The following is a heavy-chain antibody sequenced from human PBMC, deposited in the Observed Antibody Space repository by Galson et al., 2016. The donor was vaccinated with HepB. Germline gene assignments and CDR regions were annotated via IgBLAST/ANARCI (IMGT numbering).Heavy chain of an antibody. J-gene: IGHJ4*02. Sequence: ETLSLTCTVSGDSLIHYCWGWIRQPPGKGLEWIGHIYYNGHTNYNLSLTRRLSMSVDTSSNQFSLKLSSVTAADTAVYYCGRWNEGLDYWGQGTLVTVSS. D-gene: IGHD1-1*01. CDR3: GRWNEGLDY. V-gene: IGHV4-59*01. CDR1: GDSLIHYC. CDR2: IYYNGHT.